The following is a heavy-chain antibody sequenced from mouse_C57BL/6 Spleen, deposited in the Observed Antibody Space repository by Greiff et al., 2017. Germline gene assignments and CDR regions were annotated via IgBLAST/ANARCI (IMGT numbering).Heavy chain of an antibody. CDR1: GYTFTSYW. V-gene: IGHV1-72*01. CDR2: IDPNSGGT. Sequence: QVQLQQPGAELVKPGASVKLSCKASGYTFTSYWMHWVKQRPGRGLEWIGRIDPNSGGTKYNEKFKSKATLTVDNPSSTAYMQLSSLPSEDSAVYYCARVYDYDGAWFAYWGQGTLVTVSA. D-gene: IGHD2-4*01. CDR3: ARVYDYDGAWFAY. J-gene: IGHJ3*01.